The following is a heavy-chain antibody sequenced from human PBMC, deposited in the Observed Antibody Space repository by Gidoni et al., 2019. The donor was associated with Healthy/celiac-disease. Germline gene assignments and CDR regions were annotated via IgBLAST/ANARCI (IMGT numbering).Heavy chain of an antibody. D-gene: IGHD4-17*01. J-gene: IGHJ3*02. V-gene: IGHV3-53*02. CDR3: ARDRWGYGDYVFDDFDI. CDR2: IYSGGST. Sequence: EVQLVETGGGLIQPGGSLRLSCAASGFTVSSNYMSWVRQAPGKGLEWVSVIYSGGSTYYADSVKGRFTISIGNSKNTLYLQMNSLRAEDTAVYYCARDRWGYGDYVFDDFDIWGQGTMVTVSS. CDR1: GFTVSSNY.